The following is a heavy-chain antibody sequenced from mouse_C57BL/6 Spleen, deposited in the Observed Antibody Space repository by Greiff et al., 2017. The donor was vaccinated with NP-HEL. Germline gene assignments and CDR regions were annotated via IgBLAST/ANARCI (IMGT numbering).Heavy chain of an antibody. Sequence: QVQLQQPGAELVRPGSSVKLSCKASGYTFTSYWMHWVKQRPIQGLEWIGNIDPSDSETHYNQKFKDKATLTVDKSSSTAYMQLSSLTSEDSAVYYCARWGDYDWFAYWGQGTLVTVSA. CDR2: IDPSDSET. V-gene: IGHV1-52*01. CDR3: ARWGDYDWFAY. CDR1: GYTFTSYW. J-gene: IGHJ3*01. D-gene: IGHD2-4*01.